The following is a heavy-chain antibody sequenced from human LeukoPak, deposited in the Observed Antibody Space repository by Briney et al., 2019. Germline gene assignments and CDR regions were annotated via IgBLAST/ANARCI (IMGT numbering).Heavy chain of an antibody. CDR3: ARPASAIDPHLDV. J-gene: IGHJ6*02. CDR2: IYPGDSDI. D-gene: IGHD2-2*01. V-gene: IGHV5-51*01. CDR1: GYTFTTHW. Sequence: GESLKISCKGSGYTFTTHWIGWVRQMPGKGLEWMAIIYPGDSDIRYSPSFQGQVSISVDRSINTAYLQWSSLEASDTAMYYCARPASAIDPHLDVWGQGTTVTVSS.